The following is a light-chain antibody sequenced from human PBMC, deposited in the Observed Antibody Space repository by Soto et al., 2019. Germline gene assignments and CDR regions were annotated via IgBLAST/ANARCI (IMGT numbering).Light chain of an antibody. Sequence: QSVLTQPASVSVSPGQSITISCTGTSSDVGSYNLVSWYQQHPGKAPKLIIYEANKRPSGISNRFSGSESGNTASLTISGLQPEDEADYYCCSYASRDTYVFGTGTKVTVL. V-gene: IGLV2-23*01. CDR2: EAN. CDR3: CSYASRDTYV. CDR1: SSDVGSYNL. J-gene: IGLJ1*01.